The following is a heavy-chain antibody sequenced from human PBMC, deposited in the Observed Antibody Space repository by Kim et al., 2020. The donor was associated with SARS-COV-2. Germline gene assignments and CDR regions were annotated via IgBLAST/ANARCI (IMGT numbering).Heavy chain of an antibody. CDR3: AREDVDTAMAP. J-gene: IGHJ5*02. Sequence: TNYNPSLKSRVTISVDTSKNQLSLKLSSVTAADTAVYYCAREDVDTAMAPWGQGTLVTVSS. V-gene: IGHV4-34*01. CDR2: T. D-gene: IGHD5-18*01.